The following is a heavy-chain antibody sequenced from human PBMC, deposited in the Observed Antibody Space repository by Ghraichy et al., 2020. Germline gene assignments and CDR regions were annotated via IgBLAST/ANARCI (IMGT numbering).Heavy chain of an antibody. Sequence: GGSLRLSCAASGFNFNSYTMNWVRQAPGKGLEWVSSISSSSYIYYADSVKGRFTISRDNAGNLLYLQMNSLRTEDTAVYYCARVAVEYQLLGATPDYWGQGTLVTVSS. V-gene: IGHV3-21*01. CDR1: GFNFNSYT. J-gene: IGHJ4*02. CDR2: ISSSSYI. CDR3: ARVAVEYQLLGATPDY. D-gene: IGHD2-2*01.